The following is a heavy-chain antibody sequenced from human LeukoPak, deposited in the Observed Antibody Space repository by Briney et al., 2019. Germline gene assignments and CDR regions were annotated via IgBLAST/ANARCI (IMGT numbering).Heavy chain of an antibody. CDR1: GFTFSSYG. CDR3: AKASPYCGGDCYPDY. CDR2: IRYDGSNK. J-gene: IGHJ4*02. V-gene: IGHV3-30*02. Sequence: GGSLRLSCAASGFTFSSYGMHWVRQAPGKGLEWVAFIRYDGSNKYYADSVKGRFTISRENSKNTLYLQMNSLRAEDTAVYYCAKASPYCGGDCYPDYWGPGTLVTVSS. D-gene: IGHD2-21*02.